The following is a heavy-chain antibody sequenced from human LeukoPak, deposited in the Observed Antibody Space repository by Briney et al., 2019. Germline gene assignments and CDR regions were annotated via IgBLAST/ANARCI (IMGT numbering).Heavy chain of an antibody. D-gene: IGHD6-13*01. Sequence: GGSLRLSCAASGFTFSSYWMHWVRQAPGKGLEWVANIKQDGSEKYYVDSVKGRFTISRDNAKNSLYLQMNSLRAEDTAVYYCLLSSSWYEEETSHDAFDIWGQGTMVTVSS. V-gene: IGHV3-7*01. CDR2: IKQDGSEK. CDR3: LLSSSWYEEETSHDAFDI. J-gene: IGHJ3*02. CDR1: GFTFSSYW.